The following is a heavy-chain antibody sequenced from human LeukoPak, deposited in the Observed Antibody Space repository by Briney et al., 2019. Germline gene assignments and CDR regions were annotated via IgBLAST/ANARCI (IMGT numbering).Heavy chain of an antibody. Sequence: GGSLRLSCAASGFTFSTYWMHWVRQAPGKGLVWVSRISSGGSDITYADSVKGRFTISRDNSKNTLYLQMNSLRAEDTAVYYCAKGGGYSRPIDYWGQGTLVTVSS. V-gene: IGHV3-74*01. D-gene: IGHD2-21*01. J-gene: IGHJ4*02. CDR2: ISSGGSDI. CDR3: AKGGGYSRPIDY. CDR1: GFTFSTYW.